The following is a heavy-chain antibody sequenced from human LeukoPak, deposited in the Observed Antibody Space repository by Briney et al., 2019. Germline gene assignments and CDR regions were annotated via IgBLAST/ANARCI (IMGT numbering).Heavy chain of an antibody. J-gene: IGHJ4*02. V-gene: IGHV3-74*01. Sequence: GGSLRLSCAASGFAFSSYWMLWVRQAPGKGLVWVSRIDSDGSSTRYADSVKGRFTISRDNAKNTLYLQMNSLRAEDTGVYYCTRDREQEPTYDFWGQGTLVTVSS. CDR1: GFAFSSYW. CDR3: TRDREQEPTYDF. CDR2: IDSDGSST. D-gene: IGHD6-13*01.